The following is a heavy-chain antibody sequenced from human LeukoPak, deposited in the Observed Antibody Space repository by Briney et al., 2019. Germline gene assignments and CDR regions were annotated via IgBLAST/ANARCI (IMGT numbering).Heavy chain of an antibody. Sequence: SETLSLTCAVYGGSFSGYYWSWIRQPPGKGLEWIGYIYYSGSTNYNPSLKSRVTISVDTSKNQFSLKLSSVTAADTAVYYCARLRMATASFDYWGQGTLVTVSS. CDR3: ARLRMATASFDY. CDR2: IYYSGST. D-gene: IGHD5-18*01. J-gene: IGHJ4*02. CDR1: GGSFSGYY. V-gene: IGHV4-59*08.